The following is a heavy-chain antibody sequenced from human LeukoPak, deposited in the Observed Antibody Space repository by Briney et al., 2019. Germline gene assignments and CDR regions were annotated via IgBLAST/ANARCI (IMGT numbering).Heavy chain of an antibody. J-gene: IGHJ4*02. CDR1: GFTFSSYA. V-gene: IGHV3-23*01. Sequence: GVSLRLSCAASGFTFSSYAMNWVRQAPGKGLEWVSVISDSGGSKYYADSVQGRFTTSRDNSKNTLYLQMNSLRLEDTAIYYCTRDPSYWGQGTLVTVSS. CDR3: TRDPSY. CDR2: ISDSGGSK.